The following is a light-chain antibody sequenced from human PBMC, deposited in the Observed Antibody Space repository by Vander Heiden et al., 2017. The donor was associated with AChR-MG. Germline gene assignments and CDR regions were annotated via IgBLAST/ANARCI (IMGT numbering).Light chain of an antibody. J-gene: IGLJ3*02. CDR3: AAWDDSLNGWV. V-gene: IGLV1-44*01. CDR2: SNN. Sequence: QSVLTQPPSASGTPGQRVPISFSESSSNIGSNTVNWYQQLPGTAPKLVIYSNNQRPSGVPDRFSGSESGTSAALAISGLQSEDEADYYWAAWDDSLNGWVFGGGTKLTVL. CDR1: SSNIGSNT.